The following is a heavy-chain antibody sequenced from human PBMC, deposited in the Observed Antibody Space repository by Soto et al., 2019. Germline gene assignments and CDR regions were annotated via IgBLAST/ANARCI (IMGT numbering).Heavy chain of an antibody. CDR2: ISYDGSNK. CDR3: VKGGHPGSGNYYNPYYFDY. CDR1: GFTFSSYG. D-gene: IGHD3-10*01. V-gene: IGHV3-30*18. J-gene: IGHJ4*02. Sequence: QVQLVESGGGVVQPGRSLRLSCAASGFTFSSYGMHWVRQAPGKGLEWVAVISYDGSNKYYADSVKGRFTISRDNSKNTLYLQLNRLRAEDTAVYYCVKGGHPGSGNYYNPYYFDYWGQGTLVTVSS.